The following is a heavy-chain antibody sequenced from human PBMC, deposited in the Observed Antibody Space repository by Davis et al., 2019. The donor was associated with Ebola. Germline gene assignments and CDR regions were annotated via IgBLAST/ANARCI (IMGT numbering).Heavy chain of an antibody. CDR1: GDIFSTYS. CDR3: ATTTTDVHYYHAMDV. Sequence: SVKVSCKTSGDIFSTYSVSWVRQAPGQGLEWMGGIMYIFGAPNYAQKFQTRVTITADKSTSTAYLELRSLRSEDTAVYYCATTTTDVHYYHAMDVWGQGTTVIVSS. V-gene: IGHV1-69*06. J-gene: IGHJ6*02. CDR2: IMYIFGAP. D-gene: IGHD4-17*01.